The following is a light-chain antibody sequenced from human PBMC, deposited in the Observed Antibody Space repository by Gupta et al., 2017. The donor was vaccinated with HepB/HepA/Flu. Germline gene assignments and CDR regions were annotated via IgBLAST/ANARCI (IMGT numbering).Light chain of an antibody. CDR1: SLRNYY. V-gene: IGLV3-19*01. Sequence: SSELTQDPPVSVAVGQTARITCQGDSLRNYYASWFQQKPGQAPKLVLYGNNIRPAGIPDRFSGSKSGNTASLTIGAPRAEEEADYYCASRDSSGNVVFGGGTRLTVL. CDR2: GNN. CDR3: ASRDSSGNVV. J-gene: IGLJ2*01.